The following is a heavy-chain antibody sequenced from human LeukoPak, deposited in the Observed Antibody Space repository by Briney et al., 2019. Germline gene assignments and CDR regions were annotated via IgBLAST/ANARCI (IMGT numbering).Heavy chain of an antibody. CDR2: IKEDGSVK. V-gene: IGHV3-7*05. D-gene: IGHD3-22*01. CDR1: GFTFSTYW. CDR3: ARYLYDSRSFDY. Sequence: GGSLRLSCAASGFTFSTYWVSWVRQAPVRGLEWVANIKEDGSVKYYVDSVKGRFTISRDNAKNSLYLQLNSPRAEDTAMYYCARYLYDSRSFDYWGQGTLVTVSS. J-gene: IGHJ4*02.